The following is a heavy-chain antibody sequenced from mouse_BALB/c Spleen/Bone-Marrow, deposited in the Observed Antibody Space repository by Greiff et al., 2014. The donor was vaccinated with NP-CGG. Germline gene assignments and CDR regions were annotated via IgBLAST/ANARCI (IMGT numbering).Heavy chain of an antibody. CDR3: ARSFAMDY. V-gene: IGHV1S135*01. CDR1: GYAFTNYN. CDR2: FDPYNGGT. Sequence: VQLQQSGPELVKPGASVKVSCKASGYAFTNYNMYWVKQSHGKSLEWVGYFDPYNGGTSYNQKFKGKATLTVDKSSSTAYMHLNSLTPEDSAVYYCARSFAMDYWGQGTSVTVSS. J-gene: IGHJ4*01.